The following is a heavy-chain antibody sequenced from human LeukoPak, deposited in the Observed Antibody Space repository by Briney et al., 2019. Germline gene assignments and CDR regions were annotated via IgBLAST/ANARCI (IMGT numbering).Heavy chain of an antibody. J-gene: IGHJ5*02. CDR2: ISSSGSTI. CDR1: GFTFRSYA. CDR3: ARDQAEWLLYNWFDP. V-gene: IGHV3-48*03. D-gene: IGHD3-3*01. Sequence: GGSLRLSCAASGFTFRSYAMHWVRQAPGKGLEWVSYISSSGSTIYYADSVKGRFTISRDNAKNSPYLQMNSLRAEDTAVYYCARDQAEWLLYNWFDPWGQGTLVTVSS.